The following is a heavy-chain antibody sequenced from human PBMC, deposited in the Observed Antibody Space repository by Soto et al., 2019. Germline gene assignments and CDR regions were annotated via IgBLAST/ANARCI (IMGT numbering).Heavy chain of an antibody. CDR2: INPSGEHT. D-gene: IGHD2-15*01. CDR1: GYSFKDHY. J-gene: IGHJ4*02. Sequence: RASVKVSYKASGYSFKDHYMHWVRQAPGRGLEWVGIINPSGEHTNYAQQFRGRVAMTRDTSTSTAYMELRSLRSEDTAVYFCARISCKGGSCYFDFDHWGQGTLVTVSS. CDR3: ARISCKGGSCYFDFDH. V-gene: IGHV1-46*02.